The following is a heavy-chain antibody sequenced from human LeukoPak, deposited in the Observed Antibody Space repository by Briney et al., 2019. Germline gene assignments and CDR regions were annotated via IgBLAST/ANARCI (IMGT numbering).Heavy chain of an antibody. J-gene: IGHJ4*02. CDR2: ISYDGSNK. D-gene: IGHD2-2*01. CDR1: GFTCSSYG. CDR3: AKDPEYQLLKYYFDY. Sequence: GGSLRLSCAASGFTCSSYGMHWVRQAPGKGLGWVAVISYDGSNKYYADSVKGRFTISRDNSKNTLYLQMNSLRAEDTAVYYCAKDPEYQLLKYYFDYWGQGTLVTVSS. V-gene: IGHV3-30*18.